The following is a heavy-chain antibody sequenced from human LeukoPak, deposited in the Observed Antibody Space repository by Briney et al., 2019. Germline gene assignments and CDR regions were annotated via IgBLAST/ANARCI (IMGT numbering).Heavy chain of an antibody. D-gene: IGHD5-12*01. V-gene: IGHV3-33*01. CDR3: ARELVATTHFDY. CDR2: IWYDGSNK. J-gene: IGHJ4*02. CDR1: GFTFSGYG. Sequence: GGSLRLSCAASGFTFSGYGMHWVRQAPGKGLEWVAVIWYDGSNKYYADSVKGRFTISRDNSKNTLYLQMNSLRAEDTAVYYCARELVATTHFDYWGQGTLVTVSS.